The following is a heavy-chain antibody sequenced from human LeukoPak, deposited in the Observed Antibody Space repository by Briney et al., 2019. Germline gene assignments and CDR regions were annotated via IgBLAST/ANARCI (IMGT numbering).Heavy chain of an antibody. CDR3: ARGGAYYCSSTSCYFI. V-gene: IGHV3-21*01. D-gene: IGHD2-2*01. Sequence: KPGGSLRLSCAASGFTFSSYSMNWVRQAPGKGLEWVSSISSSSYIYYADSVKGRFTISRDNAKNSLYLQMNNLRAEDTAVYYCARGGAYYCSSTSCYFIWGQGTLVTVSS. CDR1: GFTFSSYS. CDR2: ISSSSYI. J-gene: IGHJ4*02.